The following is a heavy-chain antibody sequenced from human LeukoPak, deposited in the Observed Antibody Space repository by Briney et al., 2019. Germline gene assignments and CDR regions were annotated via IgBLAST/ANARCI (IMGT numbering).Heavy chain of an antibody. Sequence: SETLSLTCTVSGGSISSSSYYWGWIRQPPGKGLEWIGSIYYSGSAYYNPSLKSRVTISVDTSKNQFSLKLSSVTAADTAVYYCARDRGPLAAAGRPFDYWGQGTLVTVSP. CDR1: GGSISSSSYY. CDR3: ARDRGPLAAAGRPFDY. J-gene: IGHJ4*02. D-gene: IGHD6-13*01. V-gene: IGHV4-39*07. CDR2: IYYSGSA.